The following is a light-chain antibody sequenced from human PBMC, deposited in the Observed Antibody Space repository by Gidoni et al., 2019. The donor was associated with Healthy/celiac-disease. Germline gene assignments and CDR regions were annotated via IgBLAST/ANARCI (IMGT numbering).Light chain of an antibody. CDR1: SSDVGGYNY. CDR3: SSYTSSSTLDVV. J-gene: IGLJ2*01. CDR2: EVS. Sequence: QSALTPPASVSGSPGQSLTISCTGTSSDVGGYNYVSWYQQHPVKAPKLMIYEVSNRPSGVSNRFSGSKSGNTASLTISGLQAEDEADYYCSSYTSSSTLDVVFGGGTKLTVL. V-gene: IGLV2-14*01.